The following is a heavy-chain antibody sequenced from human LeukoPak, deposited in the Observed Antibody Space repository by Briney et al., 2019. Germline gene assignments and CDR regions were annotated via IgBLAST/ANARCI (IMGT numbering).Heavy chain of an antibody. V-gene: IGHV3-23*01. CDR3: AKDLGVVRFLEWSIDY. CDR2: ISGSGGST. J-gene: IGHJ4*02. D-gene: IGHD3-3*01. Sequence: GGSLRLSCAASGFTFSSCAMSWVRQAPGKGLEWVSAISGSGGSTYYADSVKGRFTISRDNSKNTLYLQMNSLRAEDTAVYYCAKDLGVVRFLEWSIDYWGQGTLVTVSS. CDR1: GFTFSSCA.